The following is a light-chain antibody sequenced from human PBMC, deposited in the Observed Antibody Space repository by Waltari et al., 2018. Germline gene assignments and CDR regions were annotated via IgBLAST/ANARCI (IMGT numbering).Light chain of an antibody. CDR2: GAS. J-gene: IGKJ3*01. CDR3: QQSDNWPPLFT. Sequence: ETVMTQSPAPLSVSPGERVTFSCRASQSVGNKLAWYQQKPGQAPRLLIYGASTRATGIPARFSGSGSGTEFTLTISSLQSEDFAVYYCQQSDNWPPLFTFGPGTKVDIK. CDR1: QSVGNK. V-gene: IGKV3-15*01.